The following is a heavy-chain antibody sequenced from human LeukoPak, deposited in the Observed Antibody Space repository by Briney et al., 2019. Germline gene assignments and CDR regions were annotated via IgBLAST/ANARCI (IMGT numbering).Heavy chain of an antibody. CDR2: IYYSGST. D-gene: IGHD1-26*01. Sequence: SETLSLTCTVSGGSISSSSYYWGWIRQPPGKGLEWIGSIYYSGSTNYNPSLKSRVTISVDTSKNQFSLKLSSVTAADTAVYYCARGGELLRPADYWGQGTLVTVSS. CDR3: ARGGELLRPADY. J-gene: IGHJ4*02. V-gene: IGHV4-39*07. CDR1: GGSISSSSYY.